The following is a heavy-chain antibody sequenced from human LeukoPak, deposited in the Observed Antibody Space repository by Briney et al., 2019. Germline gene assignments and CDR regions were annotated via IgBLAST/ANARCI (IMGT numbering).Heavy chain of an antibody. D-gene: IGHD2-15*01. CDR2: NSAYNGNT. Sequence: ASVKVSCKASGYTFTSYGISWVRQAPGQGLEWMGWNSAYNGNTNYAQKLQGRVTMTTDTSTSTAYMELRSLRSDDTAVYYCARVQRPGYCSGGSCSDFDHWGQGTLVTVSS. V-gene: IGHV1-18*01. CDR1: GYTFTSYG. J-gene: IGHJ4*02. CDR3: ARVQRPGYCSGGSCSDFDH.